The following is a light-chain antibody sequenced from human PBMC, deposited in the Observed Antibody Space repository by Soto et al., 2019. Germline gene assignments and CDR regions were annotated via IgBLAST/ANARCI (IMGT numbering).Light chain of an antibody. CDR1: ISNIGSNP. CDR3: SSYTSSSTHV. CDR2: RNN. V-gene: IGLV1-47*01. Sequence: QSVLTQPPSASGTPGQRVTISCSGGISNIGSNPVYWHQHLPGTAPKLLVYRNNQRPSGVPDRFSDSKSGTSAFLAISGLRSEDEADYYCSSYTSSSTHVFGTGTKVTVL. J-gene: IGLJ1*01.